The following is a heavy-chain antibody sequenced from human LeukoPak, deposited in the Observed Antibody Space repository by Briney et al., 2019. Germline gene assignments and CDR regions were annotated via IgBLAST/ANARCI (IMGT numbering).Heavy chain of an antibody. Sequence: GGSLRLSCAASGFSFSNYAMHWLRQAPGKGLEFVSAINSSGGGTFYAHSVKGRFTISRDNSKNTLYLQMGSLRAEDTAVYYCARDLGGYSYYYFDYWGQGTLVTVSS. V-gene: IGHV3-64*01. CDR2: INSSGGGT. CDR1: GFSFSNYA. CDR3: ARDLGGYSYYYFDY. D-gene: IGHD6-13*01. J-gene: IGHJ4*02.